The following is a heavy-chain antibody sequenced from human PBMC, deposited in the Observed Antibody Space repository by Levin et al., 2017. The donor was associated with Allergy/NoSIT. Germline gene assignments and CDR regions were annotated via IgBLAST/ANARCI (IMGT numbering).Heavy chain of an antibody. Sequence: GGSLRLSCAASGFTFSSYAMSWVRQAPGKGLEWVSAISGSGGSTYYADSVKGRFTISRDNSKNTLYLQMNSLRAEDTAVYYCAKVAVVRAVSWELPGGWFDPWGQGTLVTVSS. V-gene: IGHV3-23*01. J-gene: IGHJ5*02. D-gene: IGHD1-26*01. CDR3: AKVAVVRAVSWELPGGWFDP. CDR1: GFTFSSYA. CDR2: ISGSGGST.